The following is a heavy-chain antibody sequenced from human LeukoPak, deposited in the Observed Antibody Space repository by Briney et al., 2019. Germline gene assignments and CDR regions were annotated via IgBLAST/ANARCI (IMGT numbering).Heavy chain of an antibody. Sequence: PGGSLRLSCAASGITFGSYAMSWVRQAPGKGLEWIGSIYYSGSTYYNPSLKSRVTISVDTSKNQFSLKLSSVTAADTAVYYCARQHVWSHRGYCSSTSCAYNWFDPWGQGTLVTVSS. CDR3: ARQHVWSHRGYCSSTSCAYNWFDP. V-gene: IGHV4-39*01. J-gene: IGHJ5*02. CDR2: IYYSGST. D-gene: IGHD2-2*01. CDR1: GITFGSYA.